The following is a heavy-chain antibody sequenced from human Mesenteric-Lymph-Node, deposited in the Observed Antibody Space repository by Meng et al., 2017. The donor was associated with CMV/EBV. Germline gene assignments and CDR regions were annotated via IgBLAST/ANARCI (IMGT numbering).Heavy chain of an antibody. V-gene: IGHV4-38-2*02. Sequence: SETLSLTCTVSGYSISSGYYWGWIRQPPGKGLEWIGSIYHSGGTYYNPSLKSRVTISVDTSKNQFSLKLSSVTAADTAVYYCARGLEWPDYWGQGTLVTVSS. CDR1: GYSISSGYY. D-gene: IGHD3-3*01. J-gene: IGHJ4*02. CDR2: IYHSGGT. CDR3: ARGLEWPDY.